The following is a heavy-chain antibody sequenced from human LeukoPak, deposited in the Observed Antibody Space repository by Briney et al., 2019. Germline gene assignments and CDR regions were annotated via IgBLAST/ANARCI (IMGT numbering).Heavy chain of an antibody. Sequence: PSETLSLTCAVEGGSFSGNFWSWVRQPPGKGLEWIGEINHRGNTNYNPSLKSRVTISVDTSKNQFSLKLSSVTAADTAVYYCARVPESVGINYFDSWGQGTQVTVSS. J-gene: IGHJ4*02. V-gene: IGHV4-34*01. CDR3: ARVPESVGINYFDS. CDR1: GGSFSGNF. CDR2: INHRGNT. D-gene: IGHD1-26*01.